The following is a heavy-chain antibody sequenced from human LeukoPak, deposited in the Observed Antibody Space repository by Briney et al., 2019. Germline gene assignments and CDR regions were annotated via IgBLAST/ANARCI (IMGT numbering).Heavy chain of an antibody. Sequence: GGSLRLSCAASGFTFSSYAMSWVRQAPGKGLEWVSAISGSGGSTYYADSVRGRFTISRDNSKKKLYLQMNSLRAEDTAVYYCARAFGSGSYYGYWGQGTLVTVSS. V-gene: IGHV3-23*01. CDR2: ISGSGGST. CDR3: ARAFGSGSYYGY. CDR1: GFTFSSYA. D-gene: IGHD3-10*01. J-gene: IGHJ4*02.